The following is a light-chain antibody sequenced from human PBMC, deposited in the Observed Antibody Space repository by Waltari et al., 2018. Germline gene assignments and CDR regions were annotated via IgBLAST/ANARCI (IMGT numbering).Light chain of an antibody. Sequence: QSVLTQPPSASGTPGQRVTISCSGSRSNIGSNYVYWYQQLPGPAPKLLIYRNNQRPSGVPDRCSGSKSGTSASLAISGLLSEDEADYYCAAWDDSLSGRVFGGGTKVTVL. J-gene: IGLJ3*02. CDR3: AAWDDSLSGRV. V-gene: IGLV1-47*01. CDR1: RSNIGSNY. CDR2: RNN.